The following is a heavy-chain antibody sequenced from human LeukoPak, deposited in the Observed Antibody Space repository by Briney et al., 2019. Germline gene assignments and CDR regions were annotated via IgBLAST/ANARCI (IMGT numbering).Heavy chain of an antibody. Sequence: GGSLRLSCAASGFTFSSFWMHWVRQPPGKGLVWVSRITSDGSSTRSADSVKGRFTTSRDNAKNTLYLQLNSLRVEDTATYFCARDLGDGTAFDYWGQGTLVTVSS. CDR1: GFTFSSFW. J-gene: IGHJ4*02. D-gene: IGHD1-7*01. V-gene: IGHV3-74*01. CDR3: ARDLGDGTAFDY. CDR2: ITSDGSST.